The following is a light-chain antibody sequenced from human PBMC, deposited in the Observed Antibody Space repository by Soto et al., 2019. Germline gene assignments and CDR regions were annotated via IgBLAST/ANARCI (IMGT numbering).Light chain of an antibody. Sequence: PGERATLSCRASQSVSGSYLAWYQQKPGQAPRLLIYDASSRATGIPDRFSASGSGTDFTLTISRLEPEDFAVYHCQQYGSSPRTFGQGTKLEIK. CDR1: QSVSGSY. CDR2: DAS. J-gene: IGKJ2*01. V-gene: IGKV3-20*01. CDR3: QQYGSSPRT.